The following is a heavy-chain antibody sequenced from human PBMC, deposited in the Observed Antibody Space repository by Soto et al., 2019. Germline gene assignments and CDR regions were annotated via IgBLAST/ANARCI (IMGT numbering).Heavy chain of an antibody. Sequence: QVQLVQSGAEVKKPGASVKVSCKASGYTFTSYDISWVRQATGQGLEWVGWMNPNSGNTGYAQKFQGRVTMTRNTTISTDYRELSSLRSEDTAVEYVARRRGYAFDIWGQGTMVTVSS. J-gene: IGHJ3*02. V-gene: IGHV1-8*01. CDR2: MNPNSGNT. CDR3: ARRRGYAFDI. CDR1: GYTFTSYD.